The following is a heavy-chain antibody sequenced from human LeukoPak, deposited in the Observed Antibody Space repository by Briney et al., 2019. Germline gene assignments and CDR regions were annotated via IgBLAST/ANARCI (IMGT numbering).Heavy chain of an antibody. D-gene: IGHD5-12*01. CDR3: ARERGYSGYALDY. CDR1: GFTFSSYS. V-gene: IGHV3-48*01. Sequence: GGSLRLSCAASGFTFSSYSMNWVRQAPGKGLEWVSYISSSSSSTIYYADSVKGRFTISRDNAKNSLYLQMNSLRAEDTAVYYCARERGYSGYALDYWGQGTLVTVSS. CDR2: ISSSSSSTI. J-gene: IGHJ4*02.